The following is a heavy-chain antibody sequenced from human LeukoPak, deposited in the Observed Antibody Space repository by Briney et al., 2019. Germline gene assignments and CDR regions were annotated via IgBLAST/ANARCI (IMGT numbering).Heavy chain of an antibody. V-gene: IGHV3-15*01. CDR1: GFTFSNAW. CDR3: TTDLVGATYVGVVH. CDR2: IKSKTDGGTT. J-gene: IGHJ4*02. Sequence: PGGSLRLSCAASGFTFSNAWMSWVRQAPGKGLEWVGRIKSKTDGGTTDYAAPVKGRFTISRDDSKNTLYLQMNSLKTEDTAVYYCTTDLVGATYVGVVHWGQGTLVTVSS. D-gene: IGHD1-26*01.